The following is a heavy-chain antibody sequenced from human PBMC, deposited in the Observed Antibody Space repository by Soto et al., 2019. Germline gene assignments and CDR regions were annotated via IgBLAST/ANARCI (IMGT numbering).Heavy chain of an antibody. Sequence: SETLSLTCTVSGGSISKYYWSWILQPPWKGLQWIGYIFSSGSTNYNPSLKSRVTISVDTSKNQFSLNLSSVTAADTAVYYCARQRRDFDYWGQGSLVTVSS. CDR1: GGSISKYY. J-gene: IGHJ4*02. CDR2: IFSSGST. CDR3: ARQRRDFDY. V-gene: IGHV4-59*08.